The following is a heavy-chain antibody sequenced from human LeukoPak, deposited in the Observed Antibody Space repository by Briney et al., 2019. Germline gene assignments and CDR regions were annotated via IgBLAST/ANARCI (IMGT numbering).Heavy chain of an antibody. Sequence: ASVKVSCKASGYTFTSYAMHWVRQAPGQGLEWMGIINPSGGSTSYAQKFQGRVTMTRDTSTSTVYMELSSLRSEDTAVYYCARDPVSYGSRWYFDYWGQGTLVTVSS. CDR2: INPSGGST. J-gene: IGHJ4*02. D-gene: IGHD5-18*01. V-gene: IGHV1-46*01. CDR3: ARDPVSYGSRWYFDY. CDR1: GYTFTSYA.